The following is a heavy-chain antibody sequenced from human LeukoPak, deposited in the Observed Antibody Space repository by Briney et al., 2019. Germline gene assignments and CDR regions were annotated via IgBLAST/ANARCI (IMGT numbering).Heavy chain of an antibody. CDR1: GGSISSYY. V-gene: IGHV4-4*09. J-gene: IGHJ4*02. Sequence: SETLSLTCTVSGGSISSYYWTWIRQPPGKGLEWIGYIHTSGSNYNPSLKSRVTISIDTSKNQFSLRLTSVTAADTAMYYYARRSSDYYFDYWGQGTLVTVSS. CDR3: ARRSSDYYFDY. D-gene: IGHD3-22*01. CDR2: IHTSGS.